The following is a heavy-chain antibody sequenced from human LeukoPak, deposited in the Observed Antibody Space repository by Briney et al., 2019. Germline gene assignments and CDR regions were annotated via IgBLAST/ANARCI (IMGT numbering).Heavy chain of an antibody. D-gene: IGHD3-10*01. J-gene: IGHJ4*02. CDR1: GYNFPTYW. CDR2: IFPADSDT. CDR3: ARQDYYNSGSY. V-gene: IGHV5-51*01. Sequence: GESLKISCKGSGYNFPTYWIGWVRQMPGKGLEWMGIIFPADSDTKYSPSFQGQVTISADKSINTVYLQWSSLKASDTAMYYCARQDYYNSGSYWGQGTLVTVSS.